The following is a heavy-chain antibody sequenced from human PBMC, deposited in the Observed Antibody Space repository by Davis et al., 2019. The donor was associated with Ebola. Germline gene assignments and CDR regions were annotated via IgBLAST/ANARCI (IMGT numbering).Heavy chain of an antibody. CDR3: ASGGFGVVIS. Sequence: GESPKISCAASGFTLSSYWMSWVRQAPGKGLEWVANIKQDGSEKYYVDSVKGRFTISRDNAKNSLYLQMNSLRTEDTAVYYCASGGFGVVISWGQGTPVTVSS. CDR2: IKQDGSEK. CDR1: GFTLSSYW. D-gene: IGHD3-3*01. V-gene: IGHV3-7*01. J-gene: IGHJ4*02.